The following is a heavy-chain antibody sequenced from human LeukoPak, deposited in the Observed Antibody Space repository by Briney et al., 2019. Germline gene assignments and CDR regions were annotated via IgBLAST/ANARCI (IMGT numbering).Heavy chain of an antibody. J-gene: IGHJ4*02. V-gene: IGHV4-38-2*02. Sequence: SETLSLTCTVSGYSISSGYYWGWIRQPPGKGLEWIGSIYHSGSTYYNPSLKSRVTISVDRSKNQFSLKLSSVTAADTAVYYCASYSGSYLYYFDYWGQGTLVTVSS. CDR1: GYSISSGYY. D-gene: IGHD1-26*01. CDR3: ASYSGSYLYYFDY. CDR2: IYHSGST.